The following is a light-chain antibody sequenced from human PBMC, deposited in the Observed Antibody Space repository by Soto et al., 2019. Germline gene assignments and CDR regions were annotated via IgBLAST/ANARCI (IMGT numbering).Light chain of an antibody. CDR1: SSDVGGYNY. CDR3: CSYAGSYTLV. Sequence: QSVLTQPRSVSGSPGQSVTISCTGTSSDVGGYNYVSWYQQHPGKAPKLMIYDVSKRPSGVHDRFSGSKSGNTASLTISGLQAEDEADYYCCSYAGSYTLVFGGGTKLTVL. CDR2: DVS. J-gene: IGLJ2*01. V-gene: IGLV2-11*01.